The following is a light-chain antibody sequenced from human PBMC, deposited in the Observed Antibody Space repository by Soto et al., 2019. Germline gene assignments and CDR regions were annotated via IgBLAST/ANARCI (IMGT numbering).Light chain of an antibody. CDR3: QQYDNLPIT. J-gene: IGKJ5*01. CDR1: QDISNY. CDR2: DAS. Sequence: DMHGAQTPGSLSAWVGEKVTIACQASQDISNYLNWYQQKPGKAPKLLIYDASNLETGVPSRFSGSGSGTDFTFTISSLQPEDIATYYCQQYDNLPITFGEGTRLEIK. V-gene: IGKV1-33*01.